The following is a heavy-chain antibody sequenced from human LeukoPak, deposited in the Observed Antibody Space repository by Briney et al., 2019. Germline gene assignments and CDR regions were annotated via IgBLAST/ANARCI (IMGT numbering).Heavy chain of an antibody. D-gene: IGHD3-3*01. V-gene: IGHV4-4*09. CDR3: ARENYDFWSGYIPHWFDP. J-gene: IGHJ5*02. Sequence: KASETLSLTCTVSGGSISSYYWSWIRQPPGKGLEWIGYIYTSGSTNYNPSLKSRVTISVDTSKNQFSLKLSSVTAADTAVYYCARENYDFWSGYIPHWFDPWGQGTLVTVSS. CDR1: GGSISSYY. CDR2: IYTSGST.